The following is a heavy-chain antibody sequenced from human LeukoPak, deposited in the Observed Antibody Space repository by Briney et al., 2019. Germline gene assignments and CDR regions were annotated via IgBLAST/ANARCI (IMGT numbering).Heavy chain of an antibody. CDR1: GGSISSYY. V-gene: IGHV4-59*01. D-gene: IGHD6-13*01. CDR2: IYYSGST. J-gene: IGHJ4*02. CDR3: ARGKVGQQLVAYPDY. Sequence: PSETLSLTCTVSGGSISSYYWSWIRQPPGKGLEWIGYIYYSGSTNYNPSLKSRVTISVDTSRNQFSLKLSSVTAADTAVYYCARGKVGQQLVAYPDYWGQGTLVTDSS.